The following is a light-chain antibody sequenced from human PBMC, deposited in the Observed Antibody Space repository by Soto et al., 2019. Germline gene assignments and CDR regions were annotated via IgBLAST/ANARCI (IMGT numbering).Light chain of an antibody. J-gene: IGKJ4*01. Sequence: EIVMTQSPATLSVSPGERATLSCRAGQSVSSNLAWYQQKPGQAPRLLIYEASKRATGIPARFSGSGSGTDFTLTISSLEPEDFAVYYCQQCGNWPLTFGGGTKVDIK. CDR3: QQCGNWPLT. CDR2: EAS. V-gene: IGKV3-11*01. CDR1: QSVSSN.